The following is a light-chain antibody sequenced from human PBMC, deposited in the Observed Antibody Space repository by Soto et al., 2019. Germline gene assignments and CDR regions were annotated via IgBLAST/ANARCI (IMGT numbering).Light chain of an antibody. Sequence: QAVVTQEPSFSVSPGGTVTLTCALSSGSVSTNNYPSWCQQTPVQPPRTLIFRTNTRSSGVPDRFSGSILGSKAALTITGAQADDESDYYCVLYMGRGIWVFGGGTKVTVL. CDR3: VLYMGRGIWV. J-gene: IGLJ3*02. V-gene: IGLV8-61*01. CDR1: SGSVSTNNY. CDR2: RTN.